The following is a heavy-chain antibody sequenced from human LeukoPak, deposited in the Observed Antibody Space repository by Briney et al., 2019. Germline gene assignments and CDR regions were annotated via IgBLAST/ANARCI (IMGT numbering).Heavy chain of an antibody. CDR3: ARVRWFGESPDY. Sequence: GGSLRLSCAASGFTFSSYGMSWVRQAPGKGLEWVSYISSSTGTIYYADSVKGRFTISRDNDKNSLYLQMNSLRAEDTAVYYCARVRWFGESPDYWGQGTLVTVSP. CDR2: ISSSTGTI. CDR1: GFTFSSYG. D-gene: IGHD3-10*01. J-gene: IGHJ4*02. V-gene: IGHV3-48*01.